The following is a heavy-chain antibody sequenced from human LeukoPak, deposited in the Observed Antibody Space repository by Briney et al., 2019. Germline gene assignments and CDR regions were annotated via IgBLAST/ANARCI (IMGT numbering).Heavy chain of an antibody. CDR1: GFPFSSYW. CDR2: IKQDGSKK. J-gene: IGHJ4*02. CDR3: AKRLALTGTYHFDY. D-gene: IGHD1-1*01. V-gene: IGHV3-7*03. Sequence: GSLRLSCVASGFPFSSYWMTWVRQAPGKGLEWVANIKQDGSKKSYVDSVKGRFTISRDNSKNTPYLQMNSLRAEDTAVYYCAKRLALTGTYHFDYWGQGTLVTVSS.